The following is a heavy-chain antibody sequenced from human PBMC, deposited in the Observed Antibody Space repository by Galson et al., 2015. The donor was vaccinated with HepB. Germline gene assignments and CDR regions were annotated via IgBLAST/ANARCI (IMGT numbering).Heavy chain of an antibody. D-gene: IGHD2-2*01. V-gene: IGHV1-69*13. Sequence: SVKVSCKASGGTFNNYAITWVRQAPGQGLEWMGGSIPLCGAANYAQKFQGRVTITADESTGTAYMELSSLRSEDTAVYYCATDPSPEGRYYFDYWGQGTLVTVSS. J-gene: IGHJ4*02. CDR1: GGTFNNYA. CDR2: SIPLCGAA. CDR3: ATDPSPEGRYYFDY.